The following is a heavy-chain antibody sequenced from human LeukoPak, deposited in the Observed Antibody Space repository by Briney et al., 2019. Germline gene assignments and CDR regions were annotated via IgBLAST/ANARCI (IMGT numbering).Heavy chain of an antibody. CDR2: IKKDGSEK. CDR1: GFTFSSYW. CDR3: ARHVTIMSRITIVRGRKDVGFDY. D-gene: IGHD3-10*01. Sequence: PGGSLRLSCAASGFTFSSYWMSWVRQAPGKGLEWVANIKKDGSEKYYVDSVKGRFTISRDNAKKSLYLQMNSLRAEDTAVYYCARHVTIMSRITIVRGRKDVGFDYWGQGTLVTVSS. V-gene: IGHV3-7*01. J-gene: IGHJ4*02.